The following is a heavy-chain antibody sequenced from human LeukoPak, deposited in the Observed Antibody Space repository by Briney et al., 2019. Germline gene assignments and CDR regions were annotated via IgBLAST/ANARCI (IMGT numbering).Heavy chain of an antibody. CDR2: ISYDGSNK. D-gene: IGHD2-2*01. Sequence: PGGSLRLSCAASGFTFSSYAMHWVRQAPGKGLEWVAVISYDGSNKYYADSVKGRFTISRDNSKNTLYLQMNSLRAEDTAVYYCASRDIVVVPAAPERHYWGQGTLVTVSS. CDR1: GFTFSSYA. V-gene: IGHV3-30-3*01. CDR3: ASRDIVVVPAAPERHY. J-gene: IGHJ4*02.